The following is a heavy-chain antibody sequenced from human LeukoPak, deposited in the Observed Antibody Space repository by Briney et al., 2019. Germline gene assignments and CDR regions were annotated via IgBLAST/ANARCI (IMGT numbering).Heavy chain of an antibody. CDR1: GFTVSSNY. V-gene: IGHV3-66*01. D-gene: IGHD6-13*01. CDR2: IYSGGST. Sequence: PGGSLRLSCAASGFTVSSNYMSWVRQAPGKGLEWVSVIYSGGSTYYADSVTGRFTISRDNAKNSLYLQMNSLRAEDTAVYYCARVAGIAAAGTGIFDYWGQGTLVTVSS. J-gene: IGHJ4*02. CDR3: ARVAGIAAAGTGIFDY.